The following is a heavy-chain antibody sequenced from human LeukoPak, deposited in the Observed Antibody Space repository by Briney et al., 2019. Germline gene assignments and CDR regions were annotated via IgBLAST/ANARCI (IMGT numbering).Heavy chain of an antibody. D-gene: IGHD2-15*01. Sequence: GGSLRLSCAASGFTFSSYSMTWVRQAPGKGLEWVSSISSSSSYIYYADSVKGRFTISRDNAKNSLYLQMNSLRAEDTAVYYCARAGGVGAFDYWGQGTLVTVSS. CDR2: ISSSSSYI. J-gene: IGHJ4*02. CDR3: ARAGGVGAFDY. CDR1: GFTFSSYS. V-gene: IGHV3-21*01.